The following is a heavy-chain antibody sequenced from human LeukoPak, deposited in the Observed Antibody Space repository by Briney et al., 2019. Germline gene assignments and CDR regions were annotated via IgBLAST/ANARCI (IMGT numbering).Heavy chain of an antibody. CDR1: GFTFSSYS. CDR2: ISSSSSYI. V-gene: IGHV3-21*01. CDR3: ARVLYGSGSDDLDY. J-gene: IGHJ4*02. Sequence: PGGSLRLSCAASGFTFSSYSMNWVRQAPGKGLEWVSSISSSSSYIYYADSVKGRFTISRDNAKNSLYLQMNSLRAEDTAVYYCARVLYGSGSDDLDYWGQGTLVTVSS. D-gene: IGHD3-10*01.